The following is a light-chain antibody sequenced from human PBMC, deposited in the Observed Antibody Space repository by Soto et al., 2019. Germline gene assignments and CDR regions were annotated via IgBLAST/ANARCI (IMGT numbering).Light chain of an antibody. J-gene: IGLJ2*01. CDR2: DSS. CDR1: NIGSKS. V-gene: IGLV3-21*02. CDR3: QVWDFATDHPVF. Sequence: SYELTQTPSVSVAPGQTARITCGANNIGSKSVHWYQQKPGQAPLLVVHDSSDRPSGTPARLSGSNSENTATLTISSVEAGDEADYYCQVWDFATDHPVFFGGGTKVTVL.